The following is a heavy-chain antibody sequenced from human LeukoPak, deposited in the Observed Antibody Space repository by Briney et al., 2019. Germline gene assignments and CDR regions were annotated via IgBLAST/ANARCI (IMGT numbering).Heavy chain of an antibody. CDR1: GYSISSGYY. CDR3: ARRKRGFGEFTFDY. CDR2: IYHSGST. J-gene: IGHJ4*02. D-gene: IGHD3-10*01. Sequence: SETLSLTCTVSGYSISSGYYWGWIRQPPGKGLEWIGSIYHSGSTYYNPSLKSRVTISVDTSKNQFSLKLSSVTAADTAVYYCARRKRGFGEFTFDYWGQGTLVTVSS. V-gene: IGHV4-38-2*02.